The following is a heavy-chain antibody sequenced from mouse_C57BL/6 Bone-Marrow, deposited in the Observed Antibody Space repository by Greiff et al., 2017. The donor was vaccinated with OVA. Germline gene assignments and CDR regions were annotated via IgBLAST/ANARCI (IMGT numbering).Heavy chain of an antibody. CDR1: GYSITSDY. CDR3: ARIYYGYYYAMDY. D-gene: IGHD2-2*01. V-gene: IGHV3-8*01. J-gene: IGHJ4*01. CDR2: ISYSGST. Sequence: VQLQQSGPGLAKPSQTLSLTCSVTGYSITSDYWNWIRKFPGNKLEYMGYISYSGSTYYNPSLNSRISITRDTSKNQYYLQLNSVTTEDTATYYCARIYYGYYYAMDYWGQGTSVTVSS.